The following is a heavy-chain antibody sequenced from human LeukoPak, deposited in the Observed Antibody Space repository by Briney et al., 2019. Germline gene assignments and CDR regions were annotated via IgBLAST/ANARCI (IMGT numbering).Heavy chain of an antibody. CDR1: GGSISSYY. D-gene: IGHD3-22*01. CDR3: ARDYYGSSGYYWVDY. Sequence: KPSETLSLTCTVSGGSISSYYWSWIRQPPGKGLEWIGYIYYSGSTNYNPSLKSRVTISVDTSKNQFSLKLSSVTAADTAVYYCARDYYGSSGYYWVDYWGQGTLVTVSS. CDR2: IYYSGST. V-gene: IGHV4-59*01. J-gene: IGHJ4*02.